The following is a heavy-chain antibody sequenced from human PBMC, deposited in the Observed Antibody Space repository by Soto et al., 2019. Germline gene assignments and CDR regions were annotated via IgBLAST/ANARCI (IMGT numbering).Heavy chain of an antibody. CDR2: ISHTGTT. Sequence: SETLSLTCAVSGGSITSGNTYSWSWIRQPPGKGLEWIGSISHTGTTSYNPSLKSRVSMSVDKSKNQFSLKLASVTAADMAVYYCARAVTPYFGTWFDPWGQGTLVTVSS. J-gene: IGHJ5*02. CDR3: ARAVTPYFGTWFDP. CDR1: GGSITSGNTYS. V-gene: IGHV4-30-2*01. D-gene: IGHD3-10*01.